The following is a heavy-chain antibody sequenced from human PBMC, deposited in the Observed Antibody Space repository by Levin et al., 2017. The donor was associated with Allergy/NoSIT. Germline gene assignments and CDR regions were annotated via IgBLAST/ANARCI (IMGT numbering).Heavy chain of an antibody. CDR1: GGSIRSSSYQ. CDR3: ARVLSAISASGPEY. D-gene: IGHD6-13*01. V-gene: IGHV4-39*07. Sequence: SQTLSLTCTVSGGSIRSSSYQWGWIRQPPGKGLEWIGNIYYSGSTSYNPSLKNRVTMSIDTSKNQLFLKLTSVTAAATAVYYCARVLSAISASGPEYLGQGILVTVSS. CDR2: IYYSGST. J-gene: IGHJ4*02.